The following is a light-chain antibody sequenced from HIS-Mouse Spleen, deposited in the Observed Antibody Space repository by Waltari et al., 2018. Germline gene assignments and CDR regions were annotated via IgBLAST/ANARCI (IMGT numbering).Light chain of an antibody. V-gene: IGLV1-44*01. Sequence: QSVLTQPPSASGTPGQRVTISCSGSSSNIGSTTVNWYQQLPGTAPKLLIYRNDHRPSGVPDRFSGSKSGTSASLAISGLQSEDEADYYCAAWDDSLNAWVFGGGTKLTVL. CDR1: SSNIGSTT. J-gene: IGLJ3*02. CDR2: RND. CDR3: AAWDDSLNAWV.